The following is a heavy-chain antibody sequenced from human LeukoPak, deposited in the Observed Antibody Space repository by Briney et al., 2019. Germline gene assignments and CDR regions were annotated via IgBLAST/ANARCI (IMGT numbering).Heavy chain of an antibody. CDR1: GYTFTSYG. J-gene: IGHJ4*02. CDR3: ASLNYYDSSGYYGGYYFDY. Sequence: ASVKVSCKASGYTFTSYGISWVRQAPGQGLEWMGWINPNSGGTNYAQKFQGRVTMTRDTSISTAYMELNRLRSDDTAVYYCASLNYYDSSGYYGGYYFDYWGQGTLVTVSS. V-gene: IGHV1-2*02. CDR2: INPNSGGT. D-gene: IGHD3-22*01.